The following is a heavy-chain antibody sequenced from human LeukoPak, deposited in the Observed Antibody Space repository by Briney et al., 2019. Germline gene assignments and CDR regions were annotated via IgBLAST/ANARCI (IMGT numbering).Heavy chain of an antibody. V-gene: IGHV3-53*01. CDR2: IYSGGST. D-gene: IGHD1-14*01. CDR3: ARGVWEPGSIGFDY. J-gene: IGHJ4*02. CDR1: GISVSSNY. Sequence: GGSLRLSCAASGISVSSNYMYWVRQAPEKGLEWVSIIYSGGSTYYADSVKGRFTISRDNSKNTVYLQLNSLRVEDTAVYYCARGVWEPGSIGFDYWGQGTLVTVSS.